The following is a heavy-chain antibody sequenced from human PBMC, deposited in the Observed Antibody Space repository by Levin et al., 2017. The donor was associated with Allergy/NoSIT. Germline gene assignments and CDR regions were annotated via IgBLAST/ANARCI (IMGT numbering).Heavy chain of an antibody. CDR2: IYYTGGT. Sequence: MASETLSLTCSVSGDSISSHYWSWIRQPPGKGLEWIGNIYYTGGTIYNPSLKSRATISVDTSKIKFSLNLTSVTAAATAIYYCARVKSISLYFGVDVWGQGTTVTVSS. J-gene: IGHJ6*02. CDR3: ARVKSISLYFGVDV. CDR1: GDSISSHY. V-gene: IGHV4-59*11.